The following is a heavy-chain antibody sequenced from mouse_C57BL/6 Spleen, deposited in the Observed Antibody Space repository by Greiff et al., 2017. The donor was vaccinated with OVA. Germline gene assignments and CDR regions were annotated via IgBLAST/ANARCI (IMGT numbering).Heavy chain of an antibody. Sequence: QVQLQQPGAELVRPGSSVKLSCKASGYTFTSYWMHWVKQRPIQGLEWIGNIDPSDSETHYNQKFKDKATLTVDKSSSTAYMQLSSLTSEDSAVYYWAREGDAGGCDYWGQGTTLTVSS. J-gene: IGHJ2*01. D-gene: IGHD3-3*01. CDR3: AREGDAGGCDY. CDR2: IDPSDSET. CDR1: GYTFTSYW. V-gene: IGHV1-52*01.